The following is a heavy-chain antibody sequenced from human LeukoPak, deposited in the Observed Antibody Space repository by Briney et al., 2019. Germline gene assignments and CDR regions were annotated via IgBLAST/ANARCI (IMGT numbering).Heavy chain of an antibody. D-gene: IGHD6-19*01. J-gene: IGHJ4*02. Sequence: SETLSLTCTVSGGSINNFYWSWIRQPPGKGLEWIGYIYYSGNTNYNPSLKSRVTISVDTSKNQFSLQLSSVTTADTAVYYCARGGWSPDYWGQGTLVTVSS. CDR3: ARGGWSPDY. CDR2: IYYSGNT. CDR1: GGSINNFY. V-gene: IGHV4-59*01.